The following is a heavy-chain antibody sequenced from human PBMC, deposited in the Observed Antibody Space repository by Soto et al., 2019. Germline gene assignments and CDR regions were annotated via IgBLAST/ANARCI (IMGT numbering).Heavy chain of an antibody. J-gene: IGHJ4*02. CDR1: GYNFINYA. V-gene: IGHV1-3*01. CDR3: ARGRGYNAYRSAANFDF. CDR2: INPDNGDT. D-gene: IGHD5-12*01. Sequence: GASVKVSCKASGYNFINYAMHWVRQAPGQRPEWMGWINPDNGDTKYSLKFHGRVTITRDSSASTAYMEVTSLTSEHTAVYYCARGRGYNAYRSAANFDFWGQGTLVTVSS.